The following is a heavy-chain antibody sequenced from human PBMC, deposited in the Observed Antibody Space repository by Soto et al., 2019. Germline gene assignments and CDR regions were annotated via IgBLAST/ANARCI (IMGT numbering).Heavy chain of an antibody. CDR2: IRSKANSYAT. D-gene: IGHD1-1*01. V-gene: IGHV3-73*01. CDR3: TRQWEPKLDYCGVDV. CDR1: GFTFSGSA. Sequence: GGSLRLSCAASGFTFSGSAMHWVRQASGKGLEWVGRIRSKANSYATAYAASVRGRFTISRDDSKNTAYLQMNSLKTEDTAVYYCTRQWEPKLDYCGVDVWGQGTTVTVSS. J-gene: IGHJ6*02.